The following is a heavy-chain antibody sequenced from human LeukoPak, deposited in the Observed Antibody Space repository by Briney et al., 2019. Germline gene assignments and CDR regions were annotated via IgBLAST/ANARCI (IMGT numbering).Heavy chain of an antibody. V-gene: IGHV4-59*01. D-gene: IGHD3-22*01. J-gene: IGHJ2*01. CDR3: ANSPTYYYDNTYWYFDL. CDR2: IYYSGST. CDR1: GGSISSYY. Sequence: SETLSLTCTVSGGSISSYYWSWIRQPPGKGLEWIGYIYYSGSTNYNPSLKSRVTISVDTSKNQFSLKLSSVTAADTAVYYCANSPTYYYDNTYWYFDLWGRGTLVTVSS.